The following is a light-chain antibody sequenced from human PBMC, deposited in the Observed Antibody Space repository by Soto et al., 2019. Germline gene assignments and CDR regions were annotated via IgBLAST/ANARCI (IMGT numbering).Light chain of an antibody. V-gene: IGLV2-14*01. CDR1: MRDVGGYNL. CDR2: EVR. CDR3: SSFTSKSSLI. Sequence: QPVLTQPASVSGSPGQSITISCAGTMRDVGGYNLVSWYQQHPGRAPQLILYEVRNRPSGISFRFSGSKSGNTASLTISGLQAEDEADYYCSSFTSKSSLIFGGGTQLTVL. J-gene: IGLJ2*01.